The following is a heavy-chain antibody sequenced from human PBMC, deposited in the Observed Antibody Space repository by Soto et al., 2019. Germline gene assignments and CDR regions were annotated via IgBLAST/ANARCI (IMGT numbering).Heavy chain of an antibody. D-gene: IGHD3-22*01. CDR3: ARRLIGRDSSGYRVNWYFDL. Sequence: QVQLQESGPGLVKPSETLSLTCTVSGGSISSYYWSWIRQPPGKGLEWIGYIYYSGSTNYNPSLKSRVTISVDTSKNQFSLKLSSVTAADTAVYYCARRLIGRDSSGYRVNWYFDLWGRGTLVTVSS. V-gene: IGHV4-59*08. CDR2: IYYSGST. J-gene: IGHJ2*01. CDR1: GGSISSYY.